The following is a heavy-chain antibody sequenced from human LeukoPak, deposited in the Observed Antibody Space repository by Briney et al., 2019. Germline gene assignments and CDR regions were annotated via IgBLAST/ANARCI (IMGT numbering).Heavy chain of an antibody. CDR1: GYTFTSYY. CDR3: ASSSSSIYFDY. J-gene: IGHJ4*02. D-gene: IGHD6-13*01. CDR2: INPSVGST. V-gene: IGHV1-46*01. Sequence: ASVKVSCKASGYTFTSYYMHWVRQAPEQGLEWMGIINPSVGSTSYAQKFQGRVTMTRDTSTSTVYMELSSLRSEDTAVYYCASSSSSIYFDYWGQGTLVTVSS.